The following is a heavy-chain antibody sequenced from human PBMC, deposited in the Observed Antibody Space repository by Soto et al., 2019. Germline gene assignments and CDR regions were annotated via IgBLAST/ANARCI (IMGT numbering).Heavy chain of an antibody. Sequence: SETLSLTCTVSGGSMSTTNYLSDWIRQPPGKGPEWIGSGPTNYNPSLRGRATISLDTPKNQFSLKLTSVTAADTAVYYCATYGGDTGRFDYWGQGILVTVSS. D-gene: IGHD4-17*01. CDR2: SGPT. CDR1: GGSMSTTNYL. CDR3: ATYGGDTGRFDY. V-gene: IGHV4-39*01. J-gene: IGHJ4*02.